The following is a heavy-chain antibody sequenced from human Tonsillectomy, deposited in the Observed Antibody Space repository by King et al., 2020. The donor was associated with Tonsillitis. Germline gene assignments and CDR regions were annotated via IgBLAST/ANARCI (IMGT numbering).Heavy chain of an antibody. Sequence: VQLVEAGAEVKKPGESLKISCKGSGYSFTTYWIGWVRQMPGKGLEWMAIIYPGDSDTRYSPSFRGQVTISADKSISTAYLQWSSLKASDTAMYYCARTIRQQLVPHFDYWGQGTLVTVSS. CDR3: ARTIRQQLVPHFDY. V-gene: IGHV5-51*01. D-gene: IGHD6-6*01. CDR2: IYPGDSDT. J-gene: IGHJ4*02. CDR1: GYSFTTYW.